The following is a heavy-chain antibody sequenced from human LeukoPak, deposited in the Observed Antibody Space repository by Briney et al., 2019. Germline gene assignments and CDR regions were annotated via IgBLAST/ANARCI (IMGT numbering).Heavy chain of an antibody. CDR3: ANRPLDY. CDR1: GFSFSTYA. J-gene: IGHJ4*02. Sequence: GGSLRLSCAASGFSFSTYAMSWVRQAPGKGLEWVSAISAIGGSTYYADSVKGRFTISRDNSKNTLYLLINILRAEDTAVYYCANRPLDYWGQGTLVTVSS. V-gene: IGHV3-23*01. CDR2: ISAIGGST.